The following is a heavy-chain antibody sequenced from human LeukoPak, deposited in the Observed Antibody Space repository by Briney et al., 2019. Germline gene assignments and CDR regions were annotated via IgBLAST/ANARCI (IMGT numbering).Heavy chain of an antibody. D-gene: IGHD3-22*01. J-gene: IGHJ4*02. V-gene: IGHV7-4-1*02. CDR3: VRGTDTTGYFNY. CDR1: GYSFSTYP. Sequence: ASVKVSCKASGYSFSTYPINWVRQAPGQGLEWMGWINTNTGSPTYAQGLTGRFVFSVDTSVSTAFLQINSLKAEDNALYYCVRGTDTTGYFNYWGQGTLVTVSS. CDR2: INTNTGSP.